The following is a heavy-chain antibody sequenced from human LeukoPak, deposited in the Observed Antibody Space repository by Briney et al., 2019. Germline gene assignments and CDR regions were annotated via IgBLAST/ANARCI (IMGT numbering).Heavy chain of an antibody. CDR3: AKVPDNSGWYYFDY. V-gene: IGHV3-30*18. D-gene: IGHD6-19*01. CDR2: ISYDGSNK. CDR1: GFTFSNYD. Sequence: PGGSLRLSCAASGFTFSNYDMNWVRQAPGEGLEWVAVISYDGSNKIYADSVKGRFTISRDNSKNTLYLQVNSLRPEDAAVYYCAKVPDNSGWYYFDYWGQGTLVTVSS. J-gene: IGHJ4*02.